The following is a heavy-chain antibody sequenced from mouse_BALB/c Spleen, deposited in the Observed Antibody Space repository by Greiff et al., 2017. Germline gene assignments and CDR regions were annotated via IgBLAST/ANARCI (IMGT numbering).Heavy chain of an antibody. J-gene: IGHJ3*01. Sequence: EVQGVESGPGLVKPSQSLSLTCTVTGYSITSDYAWNWIRQFPGNKLEWMGYISYSGSTSYNPSLKSRISITRDTSKNQFFLQLNSVTTEDTATYYCARSDYYRFFAYWGQGTLVTVSA. D-gene: IGHD2-14*01. CDR2: ISYSGST. V-gene: IGHV3-2*02. CDR3: ARSDYYRFFAY. CDR1: GYSITSDYA.